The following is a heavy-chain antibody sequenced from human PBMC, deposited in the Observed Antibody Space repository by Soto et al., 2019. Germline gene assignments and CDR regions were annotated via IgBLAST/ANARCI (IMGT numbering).Heavy chain of an antibody. CDR1: GFTFSSYA. CDR3: AKVVRQWELARPYYFDY. J-gene: IGHJ4*02. Sequence: GGSLRLSCAASGFTFSSYAMSWVRQAPGKGLEWVSAISGSGGSTYYADSVKGRFTISRDNSKNTLYLQMNSLRAEDTAVYYCAKVVRQWELARPYYFDYLGQGTLVTVSS. D-gene: IGHD1-26*01. V-gene: IGHV3-23*01. CDR2: ISGSGGST.